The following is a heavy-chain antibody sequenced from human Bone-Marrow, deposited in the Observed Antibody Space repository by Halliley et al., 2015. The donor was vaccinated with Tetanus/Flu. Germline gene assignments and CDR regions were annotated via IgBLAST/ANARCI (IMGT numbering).Heavy chain of an antibody. V-gene: IGHV4-59*01. Sequence: GSTKYNPSLKNRVTISVDTSKNQFSLKLYSVTAADTAVYYCTRTIVGGVVGATYYYYYGMDVWGQGTTVTVSS. D-gene: IGHD2-15*01. CDR2: GST. CDR3: TRTIVGGVVGATYYYYYGMDV. J-gene: IGHJ6*02.